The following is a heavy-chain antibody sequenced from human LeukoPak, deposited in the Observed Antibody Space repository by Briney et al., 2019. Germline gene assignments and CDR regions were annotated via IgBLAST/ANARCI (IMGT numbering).Heavy chain of an antibody. CDR3: AKDQGFWSSSSAPDY. CDR1: GFTFSSYG. D-gene: IGHD6-6*01. V-gene: IGHV3-30*02. J-gene: IGHJ4*02. Sequence: GGSLRLSCAASGFTFSSYGMHWVRQAPGKGLEWVAFIRYDGSNKYYADSVKGRFTISRDNSKNTLYLQMNSLRAEDTAVYYCAKDQGFWSSSSAPDYWGQGTLVTVSS. CDR2: IRYDGSNK.